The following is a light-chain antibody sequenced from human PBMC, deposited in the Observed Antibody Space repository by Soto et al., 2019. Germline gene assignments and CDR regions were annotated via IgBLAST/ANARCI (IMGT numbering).Light chain of an antibody. J-gene: IGLJ3*02. CDR3: SSYTSSSTWV. V-gene: IGLV2-14*01. CDR1: SSDVGGYHY. CDR2: DVS. Sequence: QSALTQPASVSGSPGQSITISCTGTSSDVGGYHYVSWYQQHPGKAPKLMIYDVSNRPSGVSNRFSGSKSGNTASLTISGLQAEDEADYYCSSYTSSSTWVVGGGTKLTVL.